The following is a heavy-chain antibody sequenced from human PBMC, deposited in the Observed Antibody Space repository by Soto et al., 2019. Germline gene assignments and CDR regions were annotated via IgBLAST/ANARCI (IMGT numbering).Heavy chain of an antibody. V-gene: IGHV1-69*05. D-gene: IGHD1-20*01. J-gene: IGHJ4*02. CDR2: IIPIFGTA. CDR3: ATNHNWNDWRVDY. CDR1: GGTFSSYA. Sequence: QVQLVQSGAEVKKPGSSVKVSCKASGGTFSSYAISWVRQAPGQGLEWMGGIIPIFGTANYAQKFQGRVTXTXDXXTSTAYMELSSLRSEDTAVYYWATNHNWNDWRVDYWGQGTLVTVSS.